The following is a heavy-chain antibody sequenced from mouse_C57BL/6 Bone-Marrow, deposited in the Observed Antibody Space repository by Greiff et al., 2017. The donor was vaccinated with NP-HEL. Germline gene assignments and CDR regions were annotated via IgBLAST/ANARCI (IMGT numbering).Heavy chain of an antibody. CDR1: GYTFTSYW. J-gene: IGHJ2*01. D-gene: IGHD2-4*01. Sequence: QVQLQQPGAELVMPGASVKLSCKASGYTFTSYWMHWVKQRPGQGLEWIGEIDPSDSYTNYNQKFKGKSTLTVDKSSSTAYMQLSSLTSEDSAVYYCAREGYDYAALYFDYWGQGTTLTVSS. V-gene: IGHV1-69*01. CDR2: IDPSDSYT. CDR3: AREGYDYAALYFDY.